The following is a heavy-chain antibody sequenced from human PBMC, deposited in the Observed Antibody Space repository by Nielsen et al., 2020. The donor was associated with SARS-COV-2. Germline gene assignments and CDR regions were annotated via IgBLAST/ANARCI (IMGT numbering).Heavy chain of an antibody. CDR2: LGTSGGNT. V-gene: IGHV3-23*01. D-gene: IGHD1-26*01. CDR1: GFTFSDYA. J-gene: IGHJ4*02. Sequence: GGSLRLSCVASGFTFSDYAMHWVRQAPGKGLEWVSVLGTSGGNTHYADSVKGRFTISRDNSKNTLYLHMNSLRDEDTAVYYCVPPHRVGATIWGQGTLVTVSS. CDR3: VPPHRVGATI.